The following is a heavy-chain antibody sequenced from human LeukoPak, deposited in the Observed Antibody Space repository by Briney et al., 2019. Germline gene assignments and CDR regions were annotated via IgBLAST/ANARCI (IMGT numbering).Heavy chain of an antibody. J-gene: IGHJ4*02. CDR3: ARGLTLLGYCSSTSCSMNY. CDR1: GFTLSSYW. Sequence: GGSLRLSCAVSGFTLSSYWMHWVRQAPGKGLVWVSRIDSDGSTTDYADSVKGRFTISRDNANNTLYLQMNSLRAEDAGVYYCARGLTLLGYCSSTSCSMNYWGQGTLVTVSS. D-gene: IGHD2-2*01. CDR2: IDSDGSTT. V-gene: IGHV3-74*01.